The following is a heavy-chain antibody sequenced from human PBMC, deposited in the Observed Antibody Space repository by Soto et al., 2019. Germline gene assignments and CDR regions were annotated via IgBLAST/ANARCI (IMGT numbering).Heavy chain of an antibody. CDR3: AIDLREAGRTGMDV. D-gene: IGHD6-13*01. V-gene: IGHV1-69*01. CDR1: GGSFSSYA. CDR2: IIPIGGTA. J-gene: IGHJ6*02. Sequence: QVQLVQSGAEVKKPGSSVKVSCKASGGSFSSYAISWVRQAPGQGLEWMGGIIPIGGTANYAQNFQGRVTITADESTSTAYMELSSLRSEDTAMYYCAIDLREAGRTGMDVWGQGNTVTGSS.